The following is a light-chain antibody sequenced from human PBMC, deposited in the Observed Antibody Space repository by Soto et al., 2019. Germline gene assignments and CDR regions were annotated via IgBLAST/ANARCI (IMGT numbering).Light chain of an antibody. CDR2: GNI. CDR3: QSYDSSLTVV. Sequence: QSXLTQPXXVSGXXXXXVXXXXTGSSXNIGAGYDVHWYQQVPGTAPKLLIYGNINRPSGVPDRFSGSKSGTSASLAITGLQADDEADYYCQSYDSSLTVVFGGGTKLTVL. J-gene: IGLJ2*01. CDR1: SXNIGAGYD. V-gene: IGLV1-40*01.